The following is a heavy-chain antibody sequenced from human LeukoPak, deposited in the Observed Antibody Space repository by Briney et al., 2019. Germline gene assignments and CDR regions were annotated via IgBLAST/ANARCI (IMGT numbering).Heavy chain of an antibody. CDR1: EYSSINYW. CDR3: ARLSGSYYSAFDI. V-gene: IGHV5-51*01. Sequence: GESLKISCRGSEYSSINYWIGWVRQMPGKGLEWMAIIYPGDSDTRYDPSFKGQVTISADKSINTAYLQWSSLKASDTAMYYCARLSGSYYSAFDIWGQGTMVTVSS. CDR2: IYPGDSDT. J-gene: IGHJ3*02. D-gene: IGHD1-26*01.